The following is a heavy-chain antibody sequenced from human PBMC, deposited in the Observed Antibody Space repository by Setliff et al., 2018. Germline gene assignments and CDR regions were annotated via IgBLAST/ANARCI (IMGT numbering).Heavy chain of an antibody. V-gene: IGHV4-34*01. Sequence: PSETLSLTCAVYGGSFSGYYWSWIRQPPGKGLEWIGEINHSGSTNYNPSLKSRVTISVDTSKNQFSLKLSSVTAADTAVYYCARGPNFWSGYYSLRLRWFDPWGQGTLVNVSS. CDR2: INHSGST. CDR3: ARGPNFWSGYYSLRLRWFDP. J-gene: IGHJ5*02. CDR1: GGSFSGYY. D-gene: IGHD3-3*01.